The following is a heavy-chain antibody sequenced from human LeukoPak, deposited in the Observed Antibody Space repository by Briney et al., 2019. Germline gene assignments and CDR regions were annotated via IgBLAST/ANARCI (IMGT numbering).Heavy chain of an antibody. CDR3: ARDRWNI. Sequence: GRSLRLSCAASGFTFSSYAMHWVRQAPGKGLEWVAVISYDGSNKYYAGSVKGRSTISRDNSKNTLYLQMNSLRAEDTAVYYCARDRWNIWGQGTMVTVSS. V-gene: IGHV3-30-3*01. J-gene: IGHJ3*02. D-gene: IGHD5-24*01. CDR2: ISYDGSNK. CDR1: GFTFSSYA.